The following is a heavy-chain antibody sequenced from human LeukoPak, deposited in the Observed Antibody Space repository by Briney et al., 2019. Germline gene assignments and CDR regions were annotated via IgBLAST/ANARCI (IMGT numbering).Heavy chain of an antibody. Sequence: ASVKVSCKASDYTFTSYGINWVRQAPGQGLEWMGWISAYNGNTDYAQKLQGRVSMTTDTSTSTAYMELRSLRSDDTAVYYCAVEYSSSSFIHWGQGTLVTVSS. V-gene: IGHV1-18*01. D-gene: IGHD6-6*01. CDR2: ISAYNGNT. CDR1: DYTFTSYG. CDR3: AVEYSSSSFIH. J-gene: IGHJ4*02.